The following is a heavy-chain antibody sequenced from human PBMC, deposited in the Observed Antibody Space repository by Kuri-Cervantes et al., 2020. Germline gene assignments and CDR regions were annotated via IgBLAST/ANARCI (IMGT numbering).Heavy chain of an antibody. CDR1: GGSFSGYY. V-gene: IGHV4-34*01. Sequence: SETLSLTCAVYGGSFSGYYWSWIRQPPGKGLEWIGEINHSGSTNYNPSLKSRVTISVDTSKNQFSLKLSSVTAADTAVYYCARGFLRLLWFGELSNWFDPWGQGTLVTVSS. D-gene: IGHD3-10*01. J-gene: IGHJ5*02. CDR2: INHSGST. CDR3: ARGFLRLLWFGELSNWFDP.